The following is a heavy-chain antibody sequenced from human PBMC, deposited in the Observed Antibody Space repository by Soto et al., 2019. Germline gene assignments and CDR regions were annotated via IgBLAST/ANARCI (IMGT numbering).Heavy chain of an antibody. CDR2: IYYSGST. D-gene: IGHD2-2*01. Sequence: PSETLSLTCTVSGGSVSSGSYYWSWIRQPPGKGLEWIGYIYYSGSTNYNPSLKSRVTISADKSISTAYLQWSSLKTSDTAVYFCARRYCSSSSCYLDYWGQGTLVTVSS. CDR1: GGSVSSGSYY. V-gene: IGHV4-61*03. J-gene: IGHJ4*02. CDR3: ARRYCSSSSCYLDY.